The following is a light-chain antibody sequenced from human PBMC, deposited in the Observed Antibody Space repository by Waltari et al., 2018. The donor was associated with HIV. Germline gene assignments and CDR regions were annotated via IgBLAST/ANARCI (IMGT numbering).Light chain of an antibody. J-gene: IGLJ1*01. CDR1: SSDVGNYNV. CDR2: EVS. Sequence: QSALTQPASVSGSPGQSITISCTGTSSDVGNYNVVSWYQQHPGKAPKLMIYEVSKRPSEVSNRFSGSKSGNTASLTISGLQAEDEADYYCCSYAGSSTHVFGTGTKVTVL. CDR3: CSYAGSSTHV. V-gene: IGLV2-23*02.